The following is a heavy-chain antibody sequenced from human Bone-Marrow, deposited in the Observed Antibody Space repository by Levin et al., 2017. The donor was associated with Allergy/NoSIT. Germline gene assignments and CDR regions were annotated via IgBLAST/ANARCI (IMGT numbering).Heavy chain of an antibody. J-gene: IGHJ6*02. D-gene: IGHD3-3*02. CDR3: ARGPEHFYHGLDV. CDR1: GGSVSAGGYT. V-gene: IGHV4-30-2*01. Sequence: SETLSLTCAVSGGSVSAGGYTWSWIRQPPGKGLEWIGYIFDGGDTYSTPSLKSRVTISVDRSTNQFSLKLSSVTAADTAVYYCARGPEHFYHGLDVWGQGTTVTVSS. CDR2: IFDGGDT.